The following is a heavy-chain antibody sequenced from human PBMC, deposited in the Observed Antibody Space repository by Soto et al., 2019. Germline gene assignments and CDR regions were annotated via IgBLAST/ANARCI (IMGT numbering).Heavy chain of an antibody. CDR1: GFTFRSYA. CDR2: ISGSGGST. D-gene: IGHD3-9*01. J-gene: IGHJ4*02. CDR3: AKDRVLRYSDWLPFDY. Sequence: GGSLRLSCAASGFTFRSYAMSWVRQAPGKGLEWVSAISGSGGSTYYADSVKGRFTISRDNSKNTLYLQMNSLRAEDTAVYYCAKDRVLRYSDWLPFDYWGQGTRVTASS. V-gene: IGHV3-23*01.